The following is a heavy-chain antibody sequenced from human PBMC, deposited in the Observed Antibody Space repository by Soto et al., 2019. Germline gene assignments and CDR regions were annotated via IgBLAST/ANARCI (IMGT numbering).Heavy chain of an antibody. V-gene: IGHV3-23*01. CDR1: GFTFSSYA. CDR3: ASSSSSYTPYYYYYMDV. CDR2: ISGSGGST. Sequence: GGSLRLSCVASGFTFSSYAMSWVRQAPGKGLEWVSAISGSGGSTYYADSVKGRFTISRDNSKNTLYLQMNSLRAEDTAVYYCASSSSSYTPYYYYYMDVWGKGTTVTVSS. D-gene: IGHD2-2*01. J-gene: IGHJ6*03.